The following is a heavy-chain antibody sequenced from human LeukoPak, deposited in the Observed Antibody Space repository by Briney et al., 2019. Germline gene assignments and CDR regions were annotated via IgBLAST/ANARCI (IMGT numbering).Heavy chain of an antibody. Sequence: GGSLRLSCAASGFTFSSYGMHWVRQAPGKGLEWMAVISYDGSNKHYVDSVKGRFTISRDNSKNTLYLQMNSLRAEDTAVYYCAKDAYYGSAGGAFDIWGQGTMVTVSS. CDR3: AKDAYYGSAGGAFDI. CDR1: GFTFSSYG. V-gene: IGHV3-30*18. J-gene: IGHJ3*02. CDR2: ISYDGSNK. D-gene: IGHD3-10*01.